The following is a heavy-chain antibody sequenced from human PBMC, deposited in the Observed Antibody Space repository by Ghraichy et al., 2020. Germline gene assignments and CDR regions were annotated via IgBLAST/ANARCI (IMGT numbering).Heavy chain of an antibody. CDR1: GFTFSTYW. D-gene: IGHD6-6*01. Sequence: GGSLRLSCSASLASGFTFSTYWMHWIRQVPGKGLVWVSRINPDGTNTNYADSVRGRFTISRDNAKNTLYLQMNSLRVDDTAVYFCVAEGVGAARRLAADYWGQGTLVTVSS. CDR3: VAEGVGAARRLAADY. V-gene: IGHV3-74*01. J-gene: IGHJ4*02. CDR2: INPDGTNT.